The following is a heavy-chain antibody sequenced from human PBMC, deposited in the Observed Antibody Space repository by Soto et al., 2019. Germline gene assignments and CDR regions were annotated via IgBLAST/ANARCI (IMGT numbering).Heavy chain of an antibody. V-gene: IGHV3-23*01. Sequence: GGSLRLSCAASGFTFSSYAMSWVRQAPGKGLEWVSAISGSGGSTYYADSVKGRFTISRDNAKNSLYLQMNSLRAEDTALYYCSKSTNSGHDGQVDNWGQGTLVTVFS. D-gene: IGHD5-12*01. CDR1: GFTFSSYA. CDR3: SKSTNSGHDGQVDN. J-gene: IGHJ4*02. CDR2: ISGSGGST.